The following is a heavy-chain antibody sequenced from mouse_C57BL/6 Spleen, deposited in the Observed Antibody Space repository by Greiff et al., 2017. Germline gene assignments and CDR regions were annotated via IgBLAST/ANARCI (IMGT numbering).Heavy chain of an antibody. J-gene: IGHJ4*01. CDR1: GYTFTSYW. CDR3: ARLYGSRDYAMDY. V-gene: IGHV1-50*01. Sequence: QVHVKQSGAELVKPGASVKLSCKASGYTFTSYWMQWVKQRPGQGLEWIGEIDPSDSYTNYNQKFKGKATLTVDTSSSTAYMQLSSLTSEDSAVYYCARLYGSRDYAMDYWGQGTSVTVSS. D-gene: IGHD1-1*01. CDR2: IDPSDSYT.